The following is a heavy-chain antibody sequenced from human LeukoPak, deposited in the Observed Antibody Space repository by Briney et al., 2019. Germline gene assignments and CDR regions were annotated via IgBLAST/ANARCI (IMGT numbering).Heavy chain of an antibody. CDR3: ARGGVGGCSAGNCPLNWLDP. J-gene: IGHJ5*02. CDR2: ISAYNGNT. CDR1: GYTFTNYG. V-gene: IGHV1-18*04. D-gene: IGHD2-15*01. Sequence: ASVKVSCKASGYTFTNYGVTWVRQAPGQGLEWMGWISAYNGNTNYAQKLQGRVTMTTDTSTSTAYMELRSLRSDDTAVYYCARGGVGGCSAGNCPLNWLDPWGQGTLVTVSS.